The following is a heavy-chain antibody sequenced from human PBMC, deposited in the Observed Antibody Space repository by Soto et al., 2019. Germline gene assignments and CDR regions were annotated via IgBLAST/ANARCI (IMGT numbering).Heavy chain of an antibody. V-gene: IGHV3-23*01. CDR1: GFTFSSYA. CDR3: AKDLTYYYDSSGYYGLDN. CDR2: ISGSGGST. J-gene: IGHJ4*02. D-gene: IGHD3-22*01. Sequence: GGSLRLSCAASGFTFSSYAMSWVRQAPGKGLEWVSAISGSGGSTYYADSVKGRFTISRANSKNTLYLQMNSLRAEDTAVYYCAKDLTYYYDSSGYYGLDNWGQGTLVTVSS.